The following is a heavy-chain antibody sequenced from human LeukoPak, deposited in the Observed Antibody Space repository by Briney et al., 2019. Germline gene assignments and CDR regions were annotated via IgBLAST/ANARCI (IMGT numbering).Heavy chain of an antibody. J-gene: IGHJ4*02. V-gene: IGHV4-59*01. CDR3: ARQVYSSSWSYYFEY. CDR1: GGSISSYY. Sequence: PSETQSLTCTVSGGSISSYYWSWIRQPPGKGLEWIVYIYYSGSTNYNPSLKSRVTISVDTSKNQFSLKLSSVTAADTAVYYCARQVYSSSWSYYFEYWGQGILVTVSS. D-gene: IGHD6-13*01. CDR2: IYYSGST.